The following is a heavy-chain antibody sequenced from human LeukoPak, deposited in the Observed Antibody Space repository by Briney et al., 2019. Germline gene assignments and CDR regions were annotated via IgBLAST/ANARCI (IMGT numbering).Heavy chain of an antibody. J-gene: IGHJ4*02. Sequence: SETLSHTCAVYGGSFSGYYWSWIRQPPGKGLEWIGEINHSGSTNYNPSLKSRVTISVDTSKNQFSLKLSSVTAADTAVYYCARYSYGYYLDYWGQGTLVTVSS. CDR1: GGSFSGYY. V-gene: IGHV4-34*01. CDR3: ARYSYGYYLDY. CDR2: INHSGST. D-gene: IGHD5-18*01.